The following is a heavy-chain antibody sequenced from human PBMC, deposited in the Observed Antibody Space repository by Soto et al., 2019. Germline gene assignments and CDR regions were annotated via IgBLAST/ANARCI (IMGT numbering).Heavy chain of an antibody. J-gene: IGHJ3*02. CDR2: ISAYNGNT. CDR3: GRDEPIGGATGGNAFDI. D-gene: IGHD1-26*01. Sequence: ASVKVSCKASGYTFTSYGISWVRQAPGQGLEWMGWISAYNGNTNYAQKLQGRVTMTTDTSTSTAYMELRSLRSDDTAVYYCGRDEPIGGATGGNAFDIWGQGTMVTVSS. V-gene: IGHV1-18*04. CDR1: GYTFTSYG.